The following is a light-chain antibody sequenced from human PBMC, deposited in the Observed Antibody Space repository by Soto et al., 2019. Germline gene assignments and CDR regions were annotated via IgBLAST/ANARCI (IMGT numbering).Light chain of an antibody. V-gene: IGLV2-23*02. CDR2: EVS. CDR1: SSNVGTYNL. J-gene: IGLJ1*01. Sequence: QSVLTQPASVSGSPGQSITISCTGTSSNVGTYNLVSWYQQHPGKAPKLLIYEVSERPSGVSIRFTASKSGNTASLTISGLQAEDEADYYCCSYADVSSYVFGTGTKVTVL. CDR3: CSYADVSSYV.